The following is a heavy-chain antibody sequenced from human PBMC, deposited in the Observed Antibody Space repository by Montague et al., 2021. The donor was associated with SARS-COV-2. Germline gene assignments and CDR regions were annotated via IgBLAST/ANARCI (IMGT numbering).Heavy chain of an antibody. J-gene: IGHJ6*02. Sequence: CAISGDSVSSKSAAWNWIRQSPSRGLEWLGRTYYRSQWYEDYAVSVKGRITIKPDTSKNQFSLHLESVSPDNTALYYCARGAYHDLYYYYHGMDVWGQGTLVTVSS. CDR1: GDSVSSKSAA. CDR2: TYYRSQWYE. D-gene: IGHD2-2*01. CDR3: ARGAYHDLYYYYHGMDV. V-gene: IGHV6-1*01.